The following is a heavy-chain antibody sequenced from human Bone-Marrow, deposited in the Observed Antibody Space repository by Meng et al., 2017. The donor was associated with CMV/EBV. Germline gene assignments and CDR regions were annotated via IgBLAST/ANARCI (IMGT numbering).Heavy chain of an antibody. CDR3: AKDRNDYGDYYYGMDV. CDR1: GFTFSSYS. J-gene: IGHJ6*02. CDR2: ISSSSSYI. D-gene: IGHD4-17*01. Sequence: GESLKISCAASGFTFSSYSMNWVRQAPGKGLEWVSSISSSSSYIYYADSVKGRFTISRDNSKNTLYLQMNSLRAEDTAVYYCAKDRNDYGDYYYGMDVWGQGTTVTVSS. V-gene: IGHV3-21*01.